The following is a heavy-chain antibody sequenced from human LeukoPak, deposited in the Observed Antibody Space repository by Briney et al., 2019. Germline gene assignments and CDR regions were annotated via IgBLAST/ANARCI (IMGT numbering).Heavy chain of an antibody. CDR1: GYTFTSYD. CDR2: MNPNSGNT. J-gene: IGHJ4*02. V-gene: IGHV1-8*01. CDR3: ARARSSSGGYDY. D-gene: IGHD3-22*01. Sequence: ASVKVSCKASGYTFTSYDINWVRQATGQGLEWMGWMNPNSGNTGYAQKFQGRVTMTRNTSISTAYMELSGLRSEDTAVYYCARARSSSGGYDYWGQGTLVTVSS.